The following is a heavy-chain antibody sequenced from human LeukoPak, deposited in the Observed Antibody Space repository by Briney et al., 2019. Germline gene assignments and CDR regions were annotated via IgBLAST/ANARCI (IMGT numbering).Heavy chain of an antibody. V-gene: IGHV3-13*04. CDR3: AKAAISDAGYSSTWYFTD. J-gene: IGHJ4*02. CDR1: GFTFSSYD. Sequence: GGSLRLSCAASGFTFSSYDMHWVRQATGKGLEWVSAIDTAGDTYYPGSVKGRFTISRENAKNSLYLQMNSLRAGDTAVYYCAKAAISDAGYSSTWYFTDWGQGTLVTVSS. D-gene: IGHD6-13*01. CDR2: IDTAGDT.